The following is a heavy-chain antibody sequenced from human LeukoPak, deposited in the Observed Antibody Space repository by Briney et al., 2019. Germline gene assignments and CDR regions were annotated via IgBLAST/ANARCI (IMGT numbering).Heavy chain of an antibody. V-gene: IGHV3-9*01. CDR3: AKDNDYGGLHDAFDI. CDR1: GFTFDDYA. D-gene: IGHD4-23*01. Sequence: GRSLRLSCAASGFTFDDYAMHWVRQAPGKGLEWVSGISWNSGSMGYADSVKGRFTISRDNAKNSLYLQMNSLRAEDTALYYCAKDNDYGGLHDAFDIWGQGTMVTVSS. CDR2: ISWNSGSM. J-gene: IGHJ3*02.